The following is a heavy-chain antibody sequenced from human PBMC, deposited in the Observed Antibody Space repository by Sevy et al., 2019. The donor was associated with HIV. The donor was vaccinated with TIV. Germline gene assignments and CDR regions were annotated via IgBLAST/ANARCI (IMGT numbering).Heavy chain of an antibody. CDR3: ASGGRNYDDSSGEPFQH. D-gene: IGHD3-22*01. V-gene: IGHV1-46*01. J-gene: IGHJ1*01. CDR2: INPSGGST. CDR1: GYTFTSYY. Sequence: ASVKVSCKASGYTFTSYYMHWVRQAPGQGLEWMGIINPSGGSTSYAQKFQGRVTMTRDTSTSTVYMELSSLRSEDTAVYYCASGGRNYDDSSGEPFQHWGQGTLVTVSS.